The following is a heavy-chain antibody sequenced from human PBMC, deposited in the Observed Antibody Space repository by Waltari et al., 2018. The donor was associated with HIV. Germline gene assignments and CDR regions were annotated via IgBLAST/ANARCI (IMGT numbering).Heavy chain of an antibody. J-gene: IGHJ4*02. V-gene: IGHV4-39*07. CDR2: MFYSGSS. CDR1: GSSISSSSHY. CDR3: VRDRGYSYGSVKFYFDF. Sequence: QLRLQESGPGLVKPSEALSLTCSVSGSSISSSSHYWGWIRQAPGKGLEWIGSMFYSGSSYSNPSLKSRVTILVDTSKNQLSLKLTSVTAADTAVYYCVRDRGYSYGSVKFYFDFWGQGILVTVSS. D-gene: IGHD5-18*01.